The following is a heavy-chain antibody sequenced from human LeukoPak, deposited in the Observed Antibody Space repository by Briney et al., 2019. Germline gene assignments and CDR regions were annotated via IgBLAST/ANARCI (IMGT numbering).Heavy chain of an antibody. V-gene: IGHV4-34*01. D-gene: IGHD6-19*01. Sequence: SETLSLTRAVYGGSFSGYYWSWIRQPPGKGLEWIGEINHSGSTNYNPSLKSRVTISVDTSKNQFSLKLSSVTAADTAVYYCARRPPSSGWYGLWGQGTLVTVSS. CDR1: GGSFSGYY. J-gene: IGHJ4*02. CDR2: INHSGST. CDR3: ARRPPSSGWYGL.